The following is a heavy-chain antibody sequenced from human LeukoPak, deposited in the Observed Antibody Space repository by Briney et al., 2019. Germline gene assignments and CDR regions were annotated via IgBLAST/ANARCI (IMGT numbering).Heavy chain of an antibody. J-gene: IGHJ5*02. Sequence: GGSLRLSCAASGFTFSSYAMHWVRQAPGKGLEWVAVISYDGSNKYYADSVKGRFTISRDNSKNTLYLQMNSLRAEDTAVYYCARATGRYDSSGYYHYNWFDPRGQGTLVTVSS. CDR3: ARATGRYDSSGYYHYNWFDP. D-gene: IGHD3-22*01. V-gene: IGHV3-30*04. CDR1: GFTFSSYA. CDR2: ISYDGSNK.